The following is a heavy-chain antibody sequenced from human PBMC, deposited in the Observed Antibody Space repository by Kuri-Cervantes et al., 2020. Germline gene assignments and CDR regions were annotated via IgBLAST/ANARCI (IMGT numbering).Heavy chain of an antibody. CDR2: IYHSGST. CDR1: GGSVSSGSYY. J-gene: IGHJ6*02. V-gene: IGHV4-61*01. D-gene: IGHD5-24*01. CDR3: ARGSGYNYYYYYGMDV. Sequence: ESLKISCTVSGGSVSSGSYYWSWIRQPPGKGLEWIGYIYHSGSTYYNPSLKSRVTISVDTSKNQFSLKLSSVTAADTAVYYCARGSGYNYYYYYGMDVWGQGTTVTVSS.